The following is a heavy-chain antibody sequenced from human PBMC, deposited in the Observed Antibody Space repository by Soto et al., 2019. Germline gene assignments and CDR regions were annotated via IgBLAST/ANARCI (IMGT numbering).Heavy chain of an antibody. D-gene: IGHD6-13*01. V-gene: IGHV4-59*01. CDR1: GGSISSYY. CDR2: IYYSGST. Sequence: QVQLQESGPGLVKPSETLSLTCTVSGGSISSYYWSWIRQPPGKGLEWIGYIYYSGSTNYNPSLTTRFKISSDTHKTPCALKLSSVTAPDTAVYRCARAADSSSWDWNWCDPWGQGTLVTVSS. CDR3: ARAADSSSWDWNWCDP. J-gene: IGHJ5*02.